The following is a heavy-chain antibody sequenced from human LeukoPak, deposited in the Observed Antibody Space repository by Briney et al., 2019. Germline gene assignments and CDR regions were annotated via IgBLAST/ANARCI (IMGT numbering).Heavy chain of an antibody. V-gene: IGHV3-7*01. CDR1: GFTFSSYW. D-gene: IGHD6-13*01. Sequence: GGSLRLSCAASGFTFSSYWMSWVRQAPGKGLEWVANIKQDGSEKYYVDSVKGRFTISRDNAKNSLYLQMNSLRAEDTAVYYCARCLGEQQLVLYYYYYMDVWGKGTTVTVSS. CDR2: IKQDGSEK. J-gene: IGHJ6*03. CDR3: ARCLGEQQLVLYYYYYMDV.